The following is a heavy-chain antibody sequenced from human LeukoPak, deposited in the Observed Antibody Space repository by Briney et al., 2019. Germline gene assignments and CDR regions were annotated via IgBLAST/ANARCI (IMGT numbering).Heavy chain of an antibody. Sequence: GGSLRLSCAASGFTFSSYAMSWVRQAPGKGLEWVSYISSSSSTIYYADSVKGRFTISRDNAKNSLYLQMSSLRAEDTAVYYCARAEGDNWANYFDYWGQGTLVTVSS. D-gene: IGHD1-1*01. CDR2: ISSSSSTI. CDR3: ARAEGDNWANYFDY. V-gene: IGHV3-48*01. CDR1: GFTFSSYA. J-gene: IGHJ4*02.